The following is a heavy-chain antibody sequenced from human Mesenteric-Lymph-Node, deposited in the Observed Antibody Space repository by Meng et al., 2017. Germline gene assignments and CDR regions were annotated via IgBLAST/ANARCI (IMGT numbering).Heavy chain of an antibody. V-gene: IGHV4-30-4*01. CDR3: ARGGYDLNWFDP. J-gene: IGHJ5*02. D-gene: IGHD2-15*01. CDR2: IYYSGNT. Sequence: VQVQESGPGLVTPSQTLSLTCTVSGGSMRSGDFFCNWIRQPPGKGLEWIGYIYYSGNTYYNPSLKSRVTISIDTSKNQFSLKLNSVTAADTAVYYCARGGYDLNWFDPWGQGTLVTVS. CDR1: GGSMRSGDFF.